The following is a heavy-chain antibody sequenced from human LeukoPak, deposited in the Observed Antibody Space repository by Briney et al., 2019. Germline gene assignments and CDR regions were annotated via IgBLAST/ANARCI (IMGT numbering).Heavy chain of an antibody. J-gene: IGHJ3*02. D-gene: IGHD2-8*01. V-gene: IGHV1-18*01. CDR2: ISAYNGNT. CDR1: GYTFTSYG. CDR3: ARDFSPPSMYFDAFDI. Sequence: GASVKVSCKASGYTFTSYGISWVRQAPGKGLEWMGWISAYNGNTNYAQKLQGRVTMTTDTSTSTAYMELRSLRSDDTAVYYCARDFSPPSMYFDAFDIWGQGTMVTVSS.